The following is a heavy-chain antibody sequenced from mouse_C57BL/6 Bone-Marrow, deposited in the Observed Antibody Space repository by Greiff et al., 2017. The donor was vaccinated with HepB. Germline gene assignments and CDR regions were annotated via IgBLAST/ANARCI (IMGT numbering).Heavy chain of an antibody. D-gene: IGHD1-1*01. Sequence: VKLQQPGAELVKPGASVKMSCKASGYTFTSYWITWVKQRPGQGLEWIGDIYPGSGSTNYNEKFKSKATLTVDTSSSTAYMQLSSLTSEDSAVYYCARSYYGSSGAMDYWGQGTSVTVSS. CDR2: IYPGSGST. V-gene: IGHV1-55*01. J-gene: IGHJ4*01. CDR3: ARSYYGSSGAMDY. CDR1: GYTFTSYW.